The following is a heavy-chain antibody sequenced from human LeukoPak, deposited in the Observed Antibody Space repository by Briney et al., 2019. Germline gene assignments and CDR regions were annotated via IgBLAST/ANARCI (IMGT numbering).Heavy chain of an antibody. D-gene: IGHD3-16*01. CDR2: INHSGST. Sequence: GSLRLSCAASGFSVSNTYMSWVRQPPGKGLEWIGEINHSGSTNHNPSLKSRVTISVDTSKNQFSLKLSSVTAEDTAVYYCARGRGAFPVRQHAFDIWGQGTVVTVSS. CDR1: GFSVSNTY. V-gene: IGHV4-34*01. CDR3: ARGRGAFPVRQHAFDI. J-gene: IGHJ3*02.